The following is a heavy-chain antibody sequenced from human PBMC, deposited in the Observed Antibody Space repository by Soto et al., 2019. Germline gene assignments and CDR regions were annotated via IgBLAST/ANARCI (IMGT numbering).Heavy chain of an antibody. Sequence: SVKISCKASGGSFGKSAINWVRQTPGQGLEWLGGFIPVYRTLNYAQKFQGRVTITADESTGTAYMTLSSLASDDTAVYYCATGGIWIGDFTVDCWGQGPRFTVSS. D-gene: IGHD3-3*01. CDR2: FIPVYRTL. CDR3: ATGGIWIGDFTVDC. CDR1: GGSFGKSA. V-gene: IGHV1-69*13. J-gene: IGHJ4*02.